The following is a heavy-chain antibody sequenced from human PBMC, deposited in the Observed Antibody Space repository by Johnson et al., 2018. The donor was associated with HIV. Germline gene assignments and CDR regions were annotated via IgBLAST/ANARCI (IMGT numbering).Heavy chain of an antibody. J-gene: IGHJ3*02. V-gene: IGHV3-13*01. CDR3: ASGGSRYSGSYLSDAFDI. CDR1: GFTFSSYD. Sequence: VQLVESGGGLVQPGGSLRLSCAASGFTFSSYDMHWVRQATGKGLEWVSAIGTAVDTYYPGSVKGRFTISRENAKNSLYLQMNSLRAGDTAVYYRASGGSRYSGSYLSDAFDIWVQGTMVTVSS. CDR2: IGTAVDT. D-gene: IGHD1-26*01.